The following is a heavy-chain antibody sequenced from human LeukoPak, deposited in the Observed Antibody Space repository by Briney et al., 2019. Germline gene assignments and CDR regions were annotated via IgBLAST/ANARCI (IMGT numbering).Heavy chain of an antibody. D-gene: IGHD3-22*01. J-gene: IGHJ4*02. CDR2: IRYDGSNK. CDR3: AKDRDTTGYYWGEDY. V-gene: IGHV3-30*02. CDR1: GFTFSSYG. Sequence: GGALRLSCAASGFTFSSYGMHWVRQAPGKGLEWVAFIRYDGSNKYYADSVKGRFTISRDNSKNTLYLQMNSLRAEDTAVYYCAKDRDTTGYYWGEDYWGQGTLVTVSS.